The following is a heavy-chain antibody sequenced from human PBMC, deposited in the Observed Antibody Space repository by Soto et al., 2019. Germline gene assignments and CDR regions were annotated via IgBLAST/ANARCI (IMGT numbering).Heavy chain of an antibody. V-gene: IGHV1-8*01. J-gene: IGHJ4*02. CDR2: MNPHSGET. Sequence: QVQLVQSGAEVRRPGASVKVSCKASGYSFTSLHFNWVRQATRQGLEWIGWMNPHSGETVYAQRFQGRVTMTRDISLSTAYMELRSLTSHDTAVYFCARGTPGTVDHWGQGTLVTVAS. D-gene: IGHD3-10*01. CDR1: GYSFTSLH. CDR3: ARGTPGTVDH.